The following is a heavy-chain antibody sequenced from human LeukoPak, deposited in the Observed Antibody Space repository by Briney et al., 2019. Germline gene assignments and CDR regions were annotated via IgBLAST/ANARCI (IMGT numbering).Heavy chain of an antibody. Sequence: PSETLSLTCTVSGVSISSSSYYWGWLRQPPGKGLEWLGSIYYSGSTYYNPSLKSRVSISVDTSKTQFSLKLSSVTAADTAVYYCARQRWELLRVSFDYWGQGTLVTVSS. V-gene: IGHV4-39*01. CDR2: IYYSGST. CDR1: GVSISSSSYY. D-gene: IGHD1-26*01. CDR3: ARQRWELLRVSFDY. J-gene: IGHJ4*02.